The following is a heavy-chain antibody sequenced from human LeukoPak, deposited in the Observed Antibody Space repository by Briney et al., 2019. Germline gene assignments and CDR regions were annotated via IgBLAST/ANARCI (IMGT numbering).Heavy chain of an antibody. CDR2: IYPDDSDT. V-gene: IGHV5-51*01. D-gene: IGHD5-12*01. J-gene: IGHJ5*02. CDR3: ARLEMSGYVTGNWLAP. Sequence: GESLKISCKGSGYSFTSYWIAWVRQMPGKGLEWMGIIYPDDSDTRYSPSFKGQVTISADKSNTTAYLHWSSLKASDTAIYYCARLEMSGYVTGNWLAPWGQGTLVTVSS. CDR1: GYSFTSYW.